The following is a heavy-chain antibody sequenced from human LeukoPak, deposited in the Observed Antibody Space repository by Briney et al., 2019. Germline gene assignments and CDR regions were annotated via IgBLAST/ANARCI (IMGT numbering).Heavy chain of an antibody. D-gene: IGHD3-10*01. CDR3: VSLWFGEDV. CDR1: GFTFSNAW. J-gene: IGHJ6*04. CDR2: IKTKVQGGIT. V-gene: IGHV3-15*01. Sequence: GSLRLSCVVSGFTFSNAWMSWVRQAPGKGLEWVGRIKTKVQGGITDYAAPVKGRFTISREDSKNTLYLQMNSLKTEDTAVYYCVSLWFGEDVWGKGTTVTISS.